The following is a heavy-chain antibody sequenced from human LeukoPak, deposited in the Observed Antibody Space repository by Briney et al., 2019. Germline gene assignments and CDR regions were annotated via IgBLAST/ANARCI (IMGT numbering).Heavy chain of an antibody. D-gene: IGHD2-15*01. CDR3: AKQLGYCSDGSCYFPY. J-gene: IGHJ4*02. V-gene: IGHV3-30*02. CDR2: IWYDGSND. Sequence: GGSLRLSCTASGFNFGSDAMHWVRQAPGKGLEWVAFIWYDGSNDHYADSVKGRFTISRDNSKNTVCLQMNSLRAEDTAVYYCAKQLGYCSDGSCYFPYWGQGTLVTVSS. CDR1: GFNFGSDA.